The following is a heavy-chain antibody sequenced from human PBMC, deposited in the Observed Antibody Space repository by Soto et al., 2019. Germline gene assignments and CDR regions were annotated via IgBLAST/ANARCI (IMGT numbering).Heavy chain of an antibody. Sequence: SETLSLTCAVYGGSFSGYYWSWIRQPPGKGLEWIGEINHSGSTNYNPSLKSRVTISVDTSKNQFSLKLSSVTAADTAVYYCASSGSYCSSTSCYTEKYYYYGMDVWGQGTTVTVS. J-gene: IGHJ6*02. V-gene: IGHV4-34*01. CDR2: INHSGST. CDR1: GGSFSGYY. D-gene: IGHD2-2*02. CDR3: ASSGSYCSSTSCYTEKYYYYGMDV.